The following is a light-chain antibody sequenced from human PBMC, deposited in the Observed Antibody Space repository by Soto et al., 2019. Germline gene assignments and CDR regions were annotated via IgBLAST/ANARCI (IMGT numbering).Light chain of an antibody. CDR1: SSDVGGYHY. CDR3: SSYTSSSTRV. CDR2: EVS. V-gene: IGLV2-14*01. J-gene: IGLJ2*01. Sequence: QSALTQPASVSGSPGQPITISCTGTSSDVGGYHYVSWYQQHPGKAPKLMIYEVSDRPSGVSNRFSGSKSGNTASLTISGLQAEDEADYYCSSYTSSSTRVFGGGTKVTVL.